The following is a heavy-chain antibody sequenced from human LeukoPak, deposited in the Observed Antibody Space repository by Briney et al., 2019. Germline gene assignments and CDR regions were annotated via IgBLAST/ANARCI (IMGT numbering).Heavy chain of an antibody. CDR2: IDPSDSYT. CDR3: ARHFSPYYYGSRSYNWFDP. J-gene: IGHJ5*02. Sequence: GEPLKISCKGSGYSFTSYWIRWVRQMPGKGLEWMGRIDPSDSYTNYSPSFQGHVTISADKSISTAYLQWSSLKASDTAMYCCARHFSPYYYGSRSYNWFDPWGQGTLVTVSS. D-gene: IGHD3-10*01. V-gene: IGHV5-10-1*01. CDR1: GYSFTSYW.